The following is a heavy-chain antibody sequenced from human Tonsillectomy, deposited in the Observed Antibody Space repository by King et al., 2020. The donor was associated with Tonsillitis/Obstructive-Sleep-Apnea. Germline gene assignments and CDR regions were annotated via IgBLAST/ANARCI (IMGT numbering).Heavy chain of an antibody. CDR3: ARRGVTTILGVVIKPSRNWFDP. D-gene: IGHD3-3*01. CDR1: GFTFSSYW. CDR2: IKQDGSEK. Sequence: VQLVESGGGLVQPGGSLRLSCAASGFTFSSYWMSWVRQAPGKGLEWVANIKQDGSEKYYVDSVKGRFTISRDNAKNSLYLQMNSLRAEDTAVYYCARRGVTTILGVVIKPSRNWFDPWGQGTLVTVSS. V-gene: IGHV3-7*04. J-gene: IGHJ5*02.